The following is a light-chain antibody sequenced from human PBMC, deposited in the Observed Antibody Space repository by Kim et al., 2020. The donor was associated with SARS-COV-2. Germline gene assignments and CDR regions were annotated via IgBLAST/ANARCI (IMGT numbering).Light chain of an antibody. CDR2: AAS. CDR1: QSVSTN. J-gene: IGKJ1*01. CDR3: QHSNNWPWT. V-gene: IGKV3-15*01. Sequence: EIVMTQSPATVSVSPGERANLSCRASQSVSTNLAWYQQKPGQPPRPLIYAASTRATGIPARLSGSGSGTEFTLTISSLQSEDFAVYYCQHSNNWPWTFGQGTKVDIK.